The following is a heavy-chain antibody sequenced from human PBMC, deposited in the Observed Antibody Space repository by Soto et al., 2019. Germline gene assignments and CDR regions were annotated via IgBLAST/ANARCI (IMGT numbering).Heavy chain of an antibody. CDR2: ISGSGSPI. Sequence: GSLRLSCAASGFTFGSYEMNWVRQAPGKGLEWLSYISGSGSPIYYAESVKGRFIISRDSAKNSLYLQMNSLRAEDTAIYFCARGGRFFDAWGQGTLVTVSS. CDR1: GFTFGSYE. D-gene: IGHD3-16*01. CDR3: ARGGRFFDA. J-gene: IGHJ5*02. V-gene: IGHV3-48*03.